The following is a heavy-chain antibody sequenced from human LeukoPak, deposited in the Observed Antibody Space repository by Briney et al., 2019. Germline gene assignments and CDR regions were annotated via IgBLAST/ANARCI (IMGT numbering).Heavy chain of an antibody. CDR3: AKDQSGYFDY. CDR2: ISYDGSNK. V-gene: IGHV3-30*18. J-gene: IGHJ4*02. Sequence: GGSLRLSCAASGFTFSSCGMHWVRQAPGKGLEWVAVISYDGSNKYYADSVKGRFTISRDNSKNTLYLQMNSLRAEDTAVYYCAKDQSGYFDYWGQGTLVTVSS. CDR1: GFTFSSCG.